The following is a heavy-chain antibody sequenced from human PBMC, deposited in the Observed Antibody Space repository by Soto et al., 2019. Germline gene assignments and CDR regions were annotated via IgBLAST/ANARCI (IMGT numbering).Heavy chain of an antibody. CDR2: LSFSSSNT. D-gene: IGHD3-16*01. J-gene: IGHJ4*02. CDR3: AISQDRGGRTTFIY. CDR1: GFIFHLYA. V-gene: IGHV3-23*01. Sequence: GGSLRLSCAGSGFIFHLYAMSWVRQAPGKGLEWVSTLSFSSSNTYYADSVKGRFTISRDNSKNALYLQMHDLRPEDTALYYCAISQDRGGRTTFIYWGQGTQVTVSS.